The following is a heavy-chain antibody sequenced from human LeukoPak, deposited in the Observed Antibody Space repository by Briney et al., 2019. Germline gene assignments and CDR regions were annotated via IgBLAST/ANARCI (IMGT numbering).Heavy chain of an antibody. CDR2: AYPRDGST. CDR3: ARDQEGFDY. J-gene: IGHJ4*02. V-gene: IGHV1-46*01. Sequence: ASVKVSCKASGYTFTSNYIHWVRQAPGQGLEWMGMAYPRDGSTSYAQKFQGRVTVTRDTSTSTVHMELSGLRSEDTAVYYCARDQEGFDYWGQGTLATVSS. CDR1: GYTFTSNY.